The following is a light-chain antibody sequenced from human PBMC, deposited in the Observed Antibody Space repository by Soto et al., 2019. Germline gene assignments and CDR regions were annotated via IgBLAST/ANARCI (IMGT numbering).Light chain of an antibody. Sequence: EIVLTQSPRTLSLSPGERATLSCRASQSLSSSYLAWYQQKPGQAPRLLIYGASSRATGIPDRFSGSRSGTGFTLTISRLEPEDFAVYYCQQYGGSPPYTFGQGIKVEIK. CDR2: GAS. V-gene: IGKV3-20*01. CDR3: QQYGGSPPYT. J-gene: IGKJ2*01. CDR1: QSLSSSY.